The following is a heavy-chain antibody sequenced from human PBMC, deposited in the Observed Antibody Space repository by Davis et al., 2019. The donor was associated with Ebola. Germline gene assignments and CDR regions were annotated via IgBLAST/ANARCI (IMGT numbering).Heavy chain of an antibody. J-gene: IGHJ4*02. CDR2: IKQDGSEK. CDR1: GFTFSSYW. D-gene: IGHD1-26*01. V-gene: IGHV3-7*03. Sequence: GGSLRLSCAASGFTFSSYWMHWVRQAPGKGLEWVANIKQDGSEKYYVDSVKGRFTISRDNAKNSLYLQMNSLRAEDTAVYYCARDLGPRGSYFWSDYWGQGTLVTVSS. CDR3: ARDLGPRGSYFWSDY.